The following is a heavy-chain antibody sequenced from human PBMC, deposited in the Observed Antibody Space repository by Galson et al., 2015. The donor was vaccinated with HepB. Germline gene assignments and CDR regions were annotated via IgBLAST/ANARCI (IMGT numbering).Heavy chain of an antibody. CDR1: GFTVSSNY. Sequence: SLRLSCAASGFTVSSNYMSWVRQAPGKGQEWVSVIYSGGSTYYADSVKGRFTISRDNSKNTLYLQMNSLRAEDTAVYYCARDGLLWFGELNRSYYGMDVWGQGTTVTVSS. V-gene: IGHV3-66*01. CDR3: ARDGLLWFGELNRSYYGMDV. D-gene: IGHD3-10*01. CDR2: IYSGGST. J-gene: IGHJ6*02.